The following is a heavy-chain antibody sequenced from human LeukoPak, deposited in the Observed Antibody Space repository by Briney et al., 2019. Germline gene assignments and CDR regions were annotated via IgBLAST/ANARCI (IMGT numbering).Heavy chain of an antibody. Sequence: GGSLRLSCAASGFTFSSYEMNWVRQAPGKGLVWVSGISNDGTSTTYADSVKGRFTISRDNAKNTLYLQMHSLRAEDTAVYSCARGWFGPDSCGQGTLVTVSS. CDR2: ISNDGTST. V-gene: IGHV3-74*01. D-gene: IGHD3-10*01. J-gene: IGHJ5*01. CDR3: ARGWFGPDS. CDR1: GFTFSSYE.